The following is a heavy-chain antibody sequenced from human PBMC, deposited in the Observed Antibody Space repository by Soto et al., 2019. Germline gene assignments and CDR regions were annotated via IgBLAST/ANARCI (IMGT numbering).Heavy chain of an antibody. CDR1: GGSISSGNSYA. J-gene: IGHJ5*02. CDR3: ARAVAPYLGTWFDP. CDR2: IAHTGRT. D-gene: IGHD3-16*01. V-gene: IGHV4-30-2*01. Sequence: QLQLQESGSGLVKPSQTLSLTCAVSGGSISSGNSYAWSWIRQPPWKGLEWIGSIAHTGRTSYNPSLQGRVTMSVDKSKNQFSLKLSSVTAADMAVYYCARAVAPYLGTWFDPWGQGSLVIVSS.